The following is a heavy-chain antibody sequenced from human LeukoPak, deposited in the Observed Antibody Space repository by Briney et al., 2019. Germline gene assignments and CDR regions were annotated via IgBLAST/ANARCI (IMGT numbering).Heavy chain of an antibody. CDR1: GGSISSYY. V-gene: IGHV4-59*01. J-gene: IGHJ3*02. D-gene: IGHD3-16*02. Sequence: PSETLSLTSTVSGGSISSYYWSWMRQPPGKGLEWRGYIYYSGSTNYNPSLKSRVTISVDTSKNQFSLKLSSVTAADTAVYYCARDRRGYDYVWGSYRFDAFDIWGQGTMVTVSS. CDR2: IYYSGST. CDR3: ARDRRGYDYVWGSYRFDAFDI.